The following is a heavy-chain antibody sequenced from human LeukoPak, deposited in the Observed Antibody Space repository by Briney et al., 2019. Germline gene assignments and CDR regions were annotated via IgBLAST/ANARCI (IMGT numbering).Heavy chain of an antibody. Sequence: GGSLRLSCSASGFSFSSHSMDWVRQAPGKGLEYVSAISNDASSTHYANSVKGRFTISRDNSKSTVYLQMGSLRAEDMAVYYCVREGAINDYVGNRPFDCWGQGTLVTVSS. J-gene: IGHJ4*02. D-gene: IGHD4-23*01. CDR3: VREGAINDYVGNRPFDC. CDR1: GFSFSSHS. CDR2: ISNDASST. V-gene: IGHV3-64*01.